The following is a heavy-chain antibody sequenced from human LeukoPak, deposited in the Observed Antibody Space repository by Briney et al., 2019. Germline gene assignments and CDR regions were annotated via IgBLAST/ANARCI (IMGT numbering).Heavy chain of an antibody. V-gene: IGHV3-7*04. J-gene: IGHJ5*02. D-gene: IGHD2-21*01. Sequence: PGGSLRLSCAASGFTFSRSWMTWVRQAPGKGLEWVASINEDGSEIHYVDSVKGRFTISRDNAKDSLYLQMNSLTAEDRARYYCVRAYHPGGWFDPWGQGTLVTVSS. CDR1: GFTFSRSW. CDR3: VRAYHPGGWFDP. CDR2: INEDGSEI.